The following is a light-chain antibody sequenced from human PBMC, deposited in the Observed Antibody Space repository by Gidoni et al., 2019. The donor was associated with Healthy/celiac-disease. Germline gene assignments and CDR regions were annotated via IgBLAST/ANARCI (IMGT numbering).Light chain of an antibody. CDR1: QSISSY. CDR3: QQSYSTPRA. Sequence: DIKMTKHPSSLSASVGDRVTITCRASQSISSYLNWYQQKPGKAPKLLIYAASSLQSGVPSRFSGSGSGTDFTLTISSLQPEDFATYYCQQSYSTPRAFXQXTRLEIK. CDR2: AAS. V-gene: IGKV1-39*01. J-gene: IGKJ5*01.